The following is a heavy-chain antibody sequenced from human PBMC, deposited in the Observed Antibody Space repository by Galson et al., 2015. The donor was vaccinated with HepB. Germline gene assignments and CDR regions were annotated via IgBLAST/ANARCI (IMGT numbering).Heavy chain of an antibody. J-gene: IGHJ6*02. Sequence: SLRLSCAASGFTFSSYGMHWVRQAPGKGLEWVAVIWYDGSNKYYADSVKGRFTISRDNSKNTLYLQMNSLRAEDTAVYYCAREYSSRNDYYYGMDVWGQGTTVTVSS. D-gene: IGHD6-13*01. V-gene: IGHV3-33*08. CDR2: IWYDGSNK. CDR3: AREYSSRNDYYYGMDV. CDR1: GFTFSSYG.